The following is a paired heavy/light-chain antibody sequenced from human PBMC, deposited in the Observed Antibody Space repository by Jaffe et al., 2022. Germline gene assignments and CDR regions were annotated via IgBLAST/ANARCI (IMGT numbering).Light chain of an antibody. Sequence: SYVLTQPPSVSVAPGQTARITCGGNNIGSKSVHWYQQKPGQAPVLVVYDDSDRPSGIPERFSGSNSGNTATLTISRVEAGDEADYYCQVWDSSSDHPVFGTGTKVTVL. J-gene: IGLJ1*01. CDR2: DDS. CDR1: NIGSKS. CDR3: QVWDSSSDHPV. V-gene: IGLV3-21*02.
Heavy chain of an antibody. CDR1: GFTFGDYA. CDR2: IRSKAYGGTT. V-gene: IGHV3-49*04. Sequence: EVQLVESGGGLVQPGRSLRLSCTASGFTFGDYAMSWVRQAPGKGLEWVGFIRSKAYGGTTEYAASVKGRFTISRDDSKSIAYLQMNSLKTEDTAVYYCTRALTTITMVRGVIITPYFDYWGQGTLVTVSS. CDR3: TRALTTITMVRGVIITPYFDY. J-gene: IGHJ4*02. D-gene: IGHD3-10*01.